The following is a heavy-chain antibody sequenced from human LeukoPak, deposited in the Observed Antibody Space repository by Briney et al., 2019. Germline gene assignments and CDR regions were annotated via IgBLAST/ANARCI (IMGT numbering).Heavy chain of an antibody. CDR3: ARHGYTASHYFLDF. J-gene: IGHJ4*02. D-gene: IGHD3-16*01. V-gene: IGHV4-4*07. CDR1: SGSINSWY. Sequence: PSETLSLTCTVSSGSINSWYWGWVRQPAGRGLEWIGRIYTTGKADYNPSLKSRPTMSIDTSKRQFSLNLRSVTAADTAIYYCARHGYTASHYFLDFWSQGTLVTVSS. CDR2: IYTTGKA.